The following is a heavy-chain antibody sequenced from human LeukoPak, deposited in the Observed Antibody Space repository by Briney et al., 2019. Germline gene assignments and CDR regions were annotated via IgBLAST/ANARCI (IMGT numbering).Heavy chain of an antibody. D-gene: IGHD5-12*01. Sequence: GGSLRLSCAASGFTFSSYSMNWVRQAPGKGLEWVSYINSSSSTIYYADSVKGRFTLYRENDKNSLYLQMNSLRAEDTAVYYCARSTSGYDPLDYWGQGTLVTVSS. V-gene: IGHV3-48*04. J-gene: IGHJ4*02. CDR3: ARSTSGYDPLDY. CDR2: INSSSSTI. CDR1: GFTFSSYS.